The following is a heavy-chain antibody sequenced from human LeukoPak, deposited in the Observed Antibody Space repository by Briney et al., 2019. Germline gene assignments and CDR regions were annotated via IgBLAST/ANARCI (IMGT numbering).Heavy chain of an antibody. CDR2: INPHSGGT. CDR1: GYTFTGYY. CDR3: AREIVVAGGY. D-gene: IGHD3-22*01. J-gene: IGHJ4*02. V-gene: IGHV1-2*02. Sequence: GASVKVSCKASGYTFTGYYIHWVRQAPGQGFEWMGWINPHSGGTNYAQKFQGGVTMTRDTSITTAYMELSSLRSDDTAVYYCAREIVVAGGYWGQGTLVTVSS.